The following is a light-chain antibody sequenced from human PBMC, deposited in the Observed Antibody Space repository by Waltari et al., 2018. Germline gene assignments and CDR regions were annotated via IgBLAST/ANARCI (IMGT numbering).Light chain of an antibody. Sequence: SVLTQPPSASGTPGQRVTISCSGSRSNIGSNYASWYQQLPGTAPKLLIDRNNQRPSGVPDRFSGSKSGTSASLAISGLRSEDEADYYCAAWDDSLSGVVFGGGTKLTVL. CDR3: AAWDDSLSGVV. V-gene: IGLV1-47*01. J-gene: IGLJ2*01. CDR1: RSNIGSNY. CDR2: RNN.